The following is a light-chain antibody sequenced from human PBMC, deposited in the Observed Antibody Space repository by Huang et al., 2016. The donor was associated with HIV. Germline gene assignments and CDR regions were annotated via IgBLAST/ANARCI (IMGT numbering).Light chain of an antibody. J-gene: IGKJ1*01. CDR1: QVIVNF. V-gene: IGKV1-27*01. CDR3: QNYNSAPWT. CDR2: AAS. Sequence: DIQMTKSPSSLSASEGDRVTITCRASQVIVNFLAWYQQKPGRAPQLLIFAASTLQSGVPSRFSGSGSGTDFTLTINSLQPEDVATYYCQNYNSAPWTFGQGTKVEIK.